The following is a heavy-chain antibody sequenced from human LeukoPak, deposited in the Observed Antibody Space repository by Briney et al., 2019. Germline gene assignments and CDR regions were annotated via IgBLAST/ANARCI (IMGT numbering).Heavy chain of an antibody. J-gene: IGHJ4*02. D-gene: IGHD5-18*01. CDR3: ATIKRGNIFGYFDF. Sequence: SETLSLTCTVSGGSTGSHYWSWIRQPPGKGLEWIGYLYDSGSTKDNPSLKSRVTLSADTSKNQFSLRLSSVTAADTAVYYCATIKRGNIFGYFDFWGQGILVAISS. CDR1: GGSTGSHY. V-gene: IGHV4-59*11. CDR2: LYDSGST.